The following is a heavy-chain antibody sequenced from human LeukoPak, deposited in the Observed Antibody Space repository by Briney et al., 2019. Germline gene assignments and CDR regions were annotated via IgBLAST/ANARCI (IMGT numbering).Heavy chain of an antibody. J-gene: IGHJ4*02. Sequence: ASVKVSCKASGYTFTGYYMHWVRQAPGQGLEWMGWINPNSGGTNYAQKFQGWVTMTRDTSISTAYMELSRLRSDDTAVYYCAREDASCGGDCPLDYWGQGTLVTVSS. CDR1: GYTFTGYY. CDR2: INPNSGGT. D-gene: IGHD2-21*02. CDR3: AREDASCGGDCPLDY. V-gene: IGHV1-2*04.